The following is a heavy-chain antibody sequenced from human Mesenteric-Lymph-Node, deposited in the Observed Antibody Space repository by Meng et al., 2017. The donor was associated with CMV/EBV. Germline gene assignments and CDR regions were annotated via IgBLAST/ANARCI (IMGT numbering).Heavy chain of an antibody. D-gene: IGHD3-22*01. CDR2: ISAYNGNT. J-gene: IGHJ5*02. Sequence: YTFTSDGISWVRQAPGQGLEWMGGISAYNGNTNYAQKHQGRVTMTTDTSTSTAYMGLRSLRSDDTAVYYCARRRGYDSSGYYLNWFDPWGQGTLVTVSS. CDR3: ARRRGYDSSGYYLNWFDP. V-gene: IGHV1-18*04. CDR1: YTFTSDG.